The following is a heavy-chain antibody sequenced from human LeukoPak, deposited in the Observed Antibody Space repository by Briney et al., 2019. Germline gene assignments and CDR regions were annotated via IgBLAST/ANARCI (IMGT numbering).Heavy chain of an antibody. V-gene: IGHV4-34*01. Sequence: SETLSLTCAVYGGSFSGYYWSWIRQPPGKGLEWIGEINHSGSTNYNPPLKSRVTISVDTSKNQFSLQLSSVTAADTAVYYCARGPLVGANFFPFDYWGQGTLVTVSS. CDR2: INHSGST. J-gene: IGHJ4*02. CDR3: ARGPLVGANFFPFDY. D-gene: IGHD1-26*01. CDR1: GGSFSGYY.